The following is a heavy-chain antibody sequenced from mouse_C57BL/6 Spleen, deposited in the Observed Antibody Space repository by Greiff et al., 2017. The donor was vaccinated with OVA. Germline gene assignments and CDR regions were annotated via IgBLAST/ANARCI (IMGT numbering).Heavy chain of an antibody. Sequence: EVHLVESGGDLVKPGGSLKLSCAASGFTFSSYGMSWVRQTPDKRLEWVATISSGGSYTYYPDSVKGRFTISRDNAKNTLYLQMSSLKSEDTAMYYCARHTTAVKGYFDVWGTGTTVTVSS. CDR1: GFTFSSYG. D-gene: IGHD1-1*01. J-gene: IGHJ1*03. V-gene: IGHV5-6*01. CDR3: ARHTTAVKGYFDV. CDR2: ISSGGSYT.